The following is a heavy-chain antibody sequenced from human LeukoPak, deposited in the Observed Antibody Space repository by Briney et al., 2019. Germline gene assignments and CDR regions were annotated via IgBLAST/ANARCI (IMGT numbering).Heavy chain of an antibody. D-gene: IGHD4-17*01. CDR1: GYTFTGYL. J-gene: IGHJ4*02. CDR3: ASAAVYGDPTNPYFDY. Sequence: ASVTVSCKASGYTFTGYLMHWVRQAPGQGLEWMGWIDPNSGGTNYAQKFQGRVTITRDTSINTAFMELSRLRSDDSAVYYCASAAVYGDPTNPYFDYWGQGTLVTVSS. CDR2: IDPNSGGT. V-gene: IGHV1-2*02.